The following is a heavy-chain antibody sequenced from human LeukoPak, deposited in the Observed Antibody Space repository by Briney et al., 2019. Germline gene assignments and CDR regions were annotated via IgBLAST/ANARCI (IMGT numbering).Heavy chain of an antibody. J-gene: IGHJ5*02. Sequence: RASVKVSCKASGYTFTSYDINWVRQATGQGLEWMGWMNPNSGNTGYAQKFQGRVTMTRNTSISTAYMELSSLRSEDTAVYYCASAIFPYGWFDPWGQGTLVTVSP. V-gene: IGHV1-8*01. D-gene: IGHD3-3*01. CDR1: GYTFTSYD. CDR3: ASAIFPYGWFDP. CDR2: MNPNSGNT.